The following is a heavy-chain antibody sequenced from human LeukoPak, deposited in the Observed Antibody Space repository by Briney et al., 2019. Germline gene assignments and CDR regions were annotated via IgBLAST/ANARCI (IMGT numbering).Heavy chain of an antibody. J-gene: IGHJ4*02. CDR1: GFTFSSYW. D-gene: IGHD3-10*01. CDR3: ARDLEWFGVVDDY. V-gene: IGHV3-74*01. CDR2: ISSDGSST. Sequence: PGGSLRLSCAASGFTFSSYWMHWVRQAPGKGLVWVSRISSDGSSTSYADSVKGRFTISRDNAKNTLYLQMNSLRAEDTAVYYCARDLEWFGVVDDYWGQGTLVTVSS.